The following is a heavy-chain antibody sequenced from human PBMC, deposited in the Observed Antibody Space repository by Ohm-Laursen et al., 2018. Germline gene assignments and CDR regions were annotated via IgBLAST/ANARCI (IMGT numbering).Heavy chain of an antibody. J-gene: IGHJ4*02. Sequence: ASVKASCKASGYTFTSYGISWVRQAPGQGLEWMGWISAYNGNTNYAQKLQGRVTMTTDTSTSTAYMELRSLRSDDTAVYYCARDLPQEYSYGYLFDYWGQGTLVTVSS. V-gene: IGHV1-18*01. CDR1: GYTFTSYG. CDR3: ARDLPQEYSYGYLFDY. CDR2: ISAYNGNT. D-gene: IGHD5-18*01.